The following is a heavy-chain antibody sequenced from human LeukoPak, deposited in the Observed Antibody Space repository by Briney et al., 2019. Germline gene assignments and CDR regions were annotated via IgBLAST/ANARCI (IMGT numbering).Heavy chain of an antibody. Sequence: GASVKVTCKASGYTFTGYYMLWVRQAPGQGLECMGWINPKTGGTRYAQKFQGRVTMTRDTSISTVNMELSRLTSDDTAVYYYSRETADSAHWGQGTLVTVSS. J-gene: IGHJ4*02. CDR2: INPKTGGT. D-gene: IGHD4-11*01. CDR1: GYTFTGYY. V-gene: IGHV1-2*02. CDR3: SRETADSAH.